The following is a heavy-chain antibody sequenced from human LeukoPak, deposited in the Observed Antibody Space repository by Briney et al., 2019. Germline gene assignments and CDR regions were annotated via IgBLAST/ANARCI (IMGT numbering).Heavy chain of an antibody. J-gene: IGHJ5*02. V-gene: IGHV4-30-4*08. Sequence: PSETLSLTCTVSGGSISSGGYYWSWIRQPPGKGLEWIGYIYYSGSTYYNPSLKSRVTISVDTSKNQFSLKLSSVTAADTAVYYCARAMVRGVIRKRFDPWGQGTLVTVSS. CDR3: ARAMVRGVIRKRFDP. CDR1: GGSISSGGYY. D-gene: IGHD3-10*01. CDR2: IYYSGST.